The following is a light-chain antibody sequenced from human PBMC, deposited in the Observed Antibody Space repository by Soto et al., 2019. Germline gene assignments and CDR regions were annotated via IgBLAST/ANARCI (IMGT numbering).Light chain of an antibody. Sequence: DIQMTQSPSSLSASVGDRVTITCRASQDIRNYLVWYQQKPGKVPRILIYTASSLQSGVPSRFSGGGSGTHFTLTIDSLQPEDVATYYCQKYDSAPRTFGQGTKVDIK. CDR1: QDIRNY. J-gene: IGKJ1*01. V-gene: IGKV1-27*01. CDR2: TAS. CDR3: QKYDSAPRT.